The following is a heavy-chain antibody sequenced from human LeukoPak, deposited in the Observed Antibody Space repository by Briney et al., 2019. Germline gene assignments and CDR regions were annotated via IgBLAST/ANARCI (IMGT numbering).Heavy chain of an antibody. Sequence: GGSLRLSCAASGFTVSSNYMSWVRQAPGKGLEWVSVIYSGGSKYYADSVKGRFTISRDNSKNTLYLQMNSLRAEDTAVYYCARHYYGSGSYDYWGQGTLVTVSS. V-gene: IGHV3-66*04. J-gene: IGHJ4*02. CDR3: ARHYYGSGSYDY. D-gene: IGHD3-10*01. CDR2: IYSGGSK. CDR1: GFTVSSNY.